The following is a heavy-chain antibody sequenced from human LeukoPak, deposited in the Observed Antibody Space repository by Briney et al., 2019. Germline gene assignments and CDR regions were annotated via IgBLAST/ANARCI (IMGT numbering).Heavy chain of an antibody. J-gene: IGHJ6*02. V-gene: IGHV3-23*01. D-gene: IGHD3-10*01. CDR1: GFTSSSYA. Sequence: GGSLRLSCAASGFTSSSYAMSWVRQAPGKGLEWVSAISGSGGSIYYADSVKGRFTISRDNAKNSLYLQMNSLRAEDTAVYYCARGMWVVRGVIRAPYYYYGMDVWGQGTTVTVSS. CDR3: ARGMWVVRGVIRAPYYYYGMDV. CDR2: ISGSGGSI.